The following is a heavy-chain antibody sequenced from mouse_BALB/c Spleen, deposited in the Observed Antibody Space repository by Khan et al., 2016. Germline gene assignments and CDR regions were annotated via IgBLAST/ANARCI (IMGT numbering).Heavy chain of an antibody. D-gene: IGHD2-4*01. J-gene: IGHJ4*01. CDR3: VGYDYDY. Sequence: EVQLVESGGGLVQPKGSLKLSCAASGFTFNTYAMNWVRQAPGKGLEWVARIRSKSNNYATYYADSVKARFTISRADSQSMLYLQMNNLKTEDTAMYYCVGYDYDYWGQGTSVTVSS. CDR2: IRSKSNNYAT. V-gene: IGHV10-1*02. CDR1: GFTFNTYA.